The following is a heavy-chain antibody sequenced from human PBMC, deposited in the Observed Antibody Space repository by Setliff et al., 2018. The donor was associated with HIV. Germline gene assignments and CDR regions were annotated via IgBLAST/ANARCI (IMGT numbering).Heavy chain of an antibody. CDR2: IYFTGSS. CDR1: GGSIITYY. Sequence: SETLSLTCTVSGGSIITYYLSWIRQPPGKGLEWIGSIYFTGSSDNNPSLKSRVTLSVDTSKHQFSLKLSSVTAADTAVYYCARVQMAYAAFDVWGQGTMVTVSS. CDR3: ARVQMAYAAFDV. V-gene: IGHV4-59*01. D-gene: IGHD4-17*01. J-gene: IGHJ3*01.